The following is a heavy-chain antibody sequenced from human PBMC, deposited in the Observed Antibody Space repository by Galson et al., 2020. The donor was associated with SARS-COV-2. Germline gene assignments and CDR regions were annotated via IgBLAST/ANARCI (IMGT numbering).Heavy chain of an antibody. Sequence: SETLSLTCAVYGGSFSGYYWSWIRQPPGKGLEWIGEINHSGSTNYNPSLKSRVTISVDTSKNQFSLKLSSVTAAETAAYYCARGIPEKGTIFGVVIIGYSAWFDPWGQGTLVTVSS. D-gene: IGHD3-3*01. J-gene: IGHJ5*02. CDR2: INHSGST. V-gene: IGHV4-34*01. CDR3: ARGIPEKGTIFGVVIIGYSAWFDP. CDR1: GGSFSGYY.